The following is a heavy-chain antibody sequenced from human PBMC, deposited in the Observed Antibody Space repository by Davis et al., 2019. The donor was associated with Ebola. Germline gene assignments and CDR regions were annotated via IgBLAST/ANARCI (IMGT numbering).Heavy chain of an antibody. V-gene: IGHV1-8*01. CDR2: MNPNSGNT. CDR3: AREGRLDIVVVPAAIGN. J-gene: IGHJ4*02. Sequence: ASVKVSCKASGYTFTSYDINWVRQATGQGLEWMGWMNPNSGNTGYAQKFQGRVTMTRDTSISTAYMELSRLRSDDTAVYYCAREGRLDIVVVPAAIGNWGQGTLVTVSS. D-gene: IGHD2-2*02. CDR1: GYTFTSYD.